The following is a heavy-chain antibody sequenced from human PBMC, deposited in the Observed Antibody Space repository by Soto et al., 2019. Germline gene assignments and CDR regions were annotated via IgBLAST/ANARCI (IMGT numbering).Heavy chain of an antibody. CDR3: EGSWT. J-gene: IGHJ3*01. CDR2: ISASGDRT. V-gene: IGHV3-23*01. D-gene: IGHD5-12*01. Sequence: EVQLLVSGAGSVQPGGSLRLSCEVSGFTLTNYAMSWVRQAPGKGLEWVSQISASGDRTYYADSVKGRFTISKDSSKNTLFLQMNSLRGEDSAVYYCEGSWTWGQGTMVTVSS. CDR1: GFTLTNYA.